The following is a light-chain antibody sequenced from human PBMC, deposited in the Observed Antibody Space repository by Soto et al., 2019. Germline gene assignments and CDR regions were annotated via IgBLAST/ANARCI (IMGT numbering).Light chain of an antibody. CDR2: DAS. V-gene: IGKV3-11*01. CDR1: QSVSRL. CDR3: QQRSNWPLT. Sequence: EIVLTQSPATLSLSPGERATLSCRASQSVSRLFAWYQQKPGQAPRLLIYDASNRATGIPARFSGAGSGTDFILTISSLEPEDSAVYFCQQRSNWPLTFGGGTKV. J-gene: IGKJ4*01.